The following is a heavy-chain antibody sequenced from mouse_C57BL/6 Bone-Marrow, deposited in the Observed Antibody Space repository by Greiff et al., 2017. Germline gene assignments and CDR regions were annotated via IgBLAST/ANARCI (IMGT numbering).Heavy chain of an antibody. CDR2: ISSGGSYT. V-gene: IGHV5-6*01. J-gene: IGHJ1*03. CDR3: ARFYYWYFDV. Sequence: EVKLVESGGDLVKPGGSLKLSCAASGFTFSSYGMSWVRQTPDKRLEWVATISSGGSYTYYPDSVKGRCTISRDNANNTLYLQMSSLKSEDTAMYYCARFYYWYFDVWGTGTTVTVSS. CDR1: GFTFSSYG.